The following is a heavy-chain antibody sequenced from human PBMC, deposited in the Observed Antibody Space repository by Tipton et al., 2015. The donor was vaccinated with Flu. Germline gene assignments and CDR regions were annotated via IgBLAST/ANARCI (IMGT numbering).Heavy chain of an antibody. CDR3: ARAPGVLTPPGEASNPFDI. CDR1: GGSIGSDYDY. Sequence: TLSLTCTVSGGSIGSDYDYWSWIRQPPGKGLEWIGYIYSSGRTHYNPSLKSRVTISADMSKNQFSLRLSSVTAADTAVYFCARAPGVLTPPGEASNPFDIWGQGTMVTVSS. V-gene: IGHV4-30-4*01. J-gene: IGHJ3*02. CDR2: IYSSGRT. D-gene: IGHD4/OR15-4a*01.